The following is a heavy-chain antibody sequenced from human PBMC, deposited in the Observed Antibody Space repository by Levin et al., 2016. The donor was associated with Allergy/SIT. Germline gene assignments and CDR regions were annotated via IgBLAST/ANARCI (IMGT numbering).Heavy chain of an antibody. CDR1: GGSISSSSYY. V-gene: IGHV4-39*01. CDR3: ARLVAIIPDYDFWSGYYTGVSGVNGWYFDL. D-gene: IGHD3-3*01. J-gene: IGHJ2*01. Sequence: GSLRLSCTVSGGSISSSSYYWGWIRQPPGKGLEWIGSIYYSGSTYYNPSLKSRVTISVDTSKNQFSLKLSSVTAADTAVYYCARLVAIIPDYDFWSGYYTGVSGVNGWYFDLWGRGTLVTVSS. CDR2: IYYSGST.